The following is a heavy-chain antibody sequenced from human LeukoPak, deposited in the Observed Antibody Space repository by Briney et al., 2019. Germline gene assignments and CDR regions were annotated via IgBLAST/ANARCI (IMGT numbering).Heavy chain of an antibody. CDR2: INKDGSEK. D-gene: IGHD2-15*01. J-gene: IGHJ2*01. Sequence: GGSLRLSCRASGFTFTNYWMNWVRQAPGKGLEWVANINKDGSEKNYVDTMKGRFTISRDNAKNSLYLQMNGLRAEDAAMYYCARESGSAGYFDLWGRGTLVTVSS. CDR3: ARESGSAGYFDL. V-gene: IGHV3-7*01. CDR1: GFTFTNYW.